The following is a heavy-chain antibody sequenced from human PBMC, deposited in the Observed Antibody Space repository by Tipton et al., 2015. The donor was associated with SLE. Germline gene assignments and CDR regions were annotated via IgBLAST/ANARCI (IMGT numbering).Heavy chain of an antibody. V-gene: IGHV4-39*07. D-gene: IGHD3-10*01. CDR1: GDSLSSHSYY. Sequence: TLSLTCTVSGDSLSSHSYYWGWIRQPPGKGLEWIGSIYYSGSTYYNPSLKSRVTMSVDTSKNQFSLKLSSVTAADTAVYYCARDRIGDWGQGTLVTVSS. J-gene: IGHJ4*02. CDR2: IYYSGST. CDR3: ARDRIGD.